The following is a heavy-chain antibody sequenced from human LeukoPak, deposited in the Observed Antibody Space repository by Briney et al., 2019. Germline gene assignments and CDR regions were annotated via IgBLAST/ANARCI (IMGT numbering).Heavy chain of an antibody. CDR2: ISYDGSNK. V-gene: IGHV3-30*18. J-gene: IGHJ4*02. Sequence: GRSLRLSCVASGFTFSSYGMHWVRQAPGEGPEWVAFISYDGSNKYYADSVKGRFTTSRDNSKNTLYLQMNSLRAEDTAMYYCAKGVGATRIFDYWGQGTLVTVSS. CDR3: AKGVGATRIFDY. CDR1: GFTFSSYG. D-gene: IGHD1-26*01.